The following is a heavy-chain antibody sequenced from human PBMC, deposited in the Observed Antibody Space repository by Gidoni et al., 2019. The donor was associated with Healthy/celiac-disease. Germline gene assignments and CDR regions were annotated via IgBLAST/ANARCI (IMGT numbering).Heavy chain of an antibody. D-gene: IGHD3-22*01. Sequence: QVQLVQSGAEVKKPGASVKVSCKASGYTFTSYYMHWVRQAPGQGLEWMGIINPSGGSTSYAQKFQGRVTMTRDTSTSTVYMELSSLRSEDTAVYYCARDREYYYDSSGYYSPGDYWGQGTLVTVSS. CDR1: GYTFTSYY. V-gene: IGHV1-46*01. CDR2: INPSGGST. CDR3: ARDREYYYDSSGYYSPGDY. J-gene: IGHJ4*02.